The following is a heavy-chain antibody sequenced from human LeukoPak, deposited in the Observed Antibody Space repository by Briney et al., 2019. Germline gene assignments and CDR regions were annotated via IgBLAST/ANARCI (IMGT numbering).Heavy chain of an antibody. CDR3: AGVGRGDHTWGISYCAH. D-gene: IGHD3-16*01. CDR2: ISSSGST. Sequence: SETLSLTCTVSGDSFSSYHWSWLRQPPGKGLEWIGYISSSGSTSYNPSLKSRVTISVDTSKNQFSLKLSSVTAADTAVYYCAGVGRGDHTWGISYCAHWGQETLVSVSS. V-gene: IGHV4-59*01. J-gene: IGHJ4*02. CDR1: GDSFSSYH.